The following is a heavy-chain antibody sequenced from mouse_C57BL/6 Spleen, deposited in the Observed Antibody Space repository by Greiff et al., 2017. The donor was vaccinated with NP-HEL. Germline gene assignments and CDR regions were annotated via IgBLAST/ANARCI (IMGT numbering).Heavy chain of an antibody. CDR1: GYTFTSYW. V-gene: IGHV1-61*01. CDR2: IYPSDSET. Sequence: VQLQQPGAELVRPGSSVKLSCKASGYTFTSYWMDWVKQRPGQGLEWIGNIYPSDSETHYNQKFKDKATLTVDKSSSTAYMQLSSLTSEDSAVYYSARGRSYYYGSTYYFDYWGQGTTLTVSS. CDR3: ARGRSYYYGSTYYFDY. J-gene: IGHJ2*01. D-gene: IGHD1-1*01.